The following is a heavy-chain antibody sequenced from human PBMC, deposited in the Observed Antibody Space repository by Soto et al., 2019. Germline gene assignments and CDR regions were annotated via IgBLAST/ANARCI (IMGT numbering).Heavy chain of an antibody. V-gene: IGHV3-74*01. CDR3: ARGDRGGFAL. Sequence: PGWSLRFSCASSGFTFNSYGMPCVRQTPGKGLVWVSRINSDGSSTSYADSVKGRFTISRDNARNTVSLQMSSLRAEDTAIYYCARGDRGGFALWGHGTVVTVSS. D-gene: IGHD3-10*01. J-gene: IGHJ3*01. CDR1: GFTFNSYG. CDR2: INSDGSST.